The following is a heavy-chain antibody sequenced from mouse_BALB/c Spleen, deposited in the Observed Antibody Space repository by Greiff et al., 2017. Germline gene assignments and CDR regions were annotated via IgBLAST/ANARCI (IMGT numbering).Heavy chain of an antibody. V-gene: IGHV5-6*01. CDR2: ISSGGSYT. J-gene: IGHJ3*01. CDR1: GFTFSSYG. D-gene: IGHD2-4*01. Sequence: EVKLMESGGDLVKPGGSLKLSCAASGFTFSSYGMSWVRQTPDKRLEWVATISSGGSYTYYPDSVKGRFTISRDNAKNTLYLQMSSLKSEDTAMYYCARQSYDYDVLFAYWGQGTLVTVSA. CDR3: ARQSYDYDVLFAY.